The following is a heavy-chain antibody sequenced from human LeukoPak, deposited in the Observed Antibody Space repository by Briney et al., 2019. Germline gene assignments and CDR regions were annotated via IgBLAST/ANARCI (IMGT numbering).Heavy chain of an antibody. CDR1: GGSITSDIFY. V-gene: IGHV4-31*03. Sequence: PSQTLSLTCTVSGGSITSDIFYWNWIRQHPGKGLEWIGSIHNSRGTSYNPSLESRLTISLDTSENQFFLKMSSVTAADTAMYYCGKVGGNSSSWGQGTLVTVSS. CDR2: IHNSRGT. J-gene: IGHJ5*02. CDR3: GKVGGNSSS. D-gene: IGHD4-23*01.